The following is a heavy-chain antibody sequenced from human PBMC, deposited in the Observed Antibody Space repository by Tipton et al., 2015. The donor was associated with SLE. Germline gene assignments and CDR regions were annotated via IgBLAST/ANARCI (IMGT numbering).Heavy chain of an antibody. CDR2: IYYSGST. J-gene: IGHJ4*02. CDR3: ARALSSLLFDY. V-gene: IGHV4-39*07. Sequence: TLSLTCTVSGGSIRSSSYYWGWIRQPPGKGLEWIGSIYYSGSTYYNPSLKSRVTISVDTSKNQFSLKLSSVTAAVTAVYYCARALSSLLFDYWGQGTLVTVSS. CDR1: GGSIRSSSYY. D-gene: IGHD6-6*01.